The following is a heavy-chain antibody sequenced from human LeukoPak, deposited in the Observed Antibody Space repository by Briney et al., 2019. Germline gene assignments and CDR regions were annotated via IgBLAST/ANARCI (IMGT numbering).Heavy chain of an antibody. V-gene: IGHV3-30-3*01. D-gene: IGHD2-2*01. J-gene: IGHJ6*02. CDR1: GFTFSSYA. Sequence: GRSLRLSCAASGFTFSSYAMHWVRQAPGKGLEWVALISYDGSNKYYADSVKGRFTISRDNSKNTLYLQLNSLRAEDTAVYYCARGDCSSTSCYEGGLHFYYYAVDVWGQGTTVTVSS. CDR3: ARGDCSSTSCYEGGLHFYYYAVDV. CDR2: ISYDGSNK.